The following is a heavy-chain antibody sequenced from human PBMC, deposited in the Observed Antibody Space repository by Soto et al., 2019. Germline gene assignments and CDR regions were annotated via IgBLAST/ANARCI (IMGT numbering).Heavy chain of an antibody. V-gene: IGHV5-51*01. J-gene: IGHJ1*01. Sequence: GESLKISCKGSGYSFTSYWIGWVRQMPGKGLEWMGIIYPGDYDTRYSPSFQGQVTISADRSISTAYLQWSSLKASDTAMYYCAREGRLSYGDYDPGYFQHWGQGTLVTVSS. CDR2: IYPGDYDT. D-gene: IGHD4-17*01. CDR1: GYSFTSYW. CDR3: AREGRLSYGDYDPGYFQH.